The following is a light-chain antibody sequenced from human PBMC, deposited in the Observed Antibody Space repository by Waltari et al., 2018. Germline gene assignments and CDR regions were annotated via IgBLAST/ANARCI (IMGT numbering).Light chain of an antibody. CDR3: QNHERLPAT. V-gene: IGKV3-20*01. CDR1: QSISRY. J-gene: IGKJ1*01. CDR2: GAS. Sequence: EVVLTQSPGTLSLSPGERATLSCRASQSISRYLAWYQQKPGQAPRLLIYGASSRATGTPDRVSGSGSGTDFSLTISRLEPDDFAVYYCQNHERLPATFGQGTKVEIK.